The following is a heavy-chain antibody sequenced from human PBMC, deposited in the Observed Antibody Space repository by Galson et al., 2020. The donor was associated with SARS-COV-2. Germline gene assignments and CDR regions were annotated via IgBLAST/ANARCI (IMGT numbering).Heavy chain of an antibody. D-gene: IGHD1-26*01. CDR2: ISYDGSNK. CDR3: LREGSGSYFGPSYFDY. J-gene: IGHJ4*02. Sequence: SLKISCASSGFTFSSYAMHWVRQAPGKGLDWVAVISYDGSNKYYADSVKGRFTIFRDNAKNTLYLQINSVRAEDTVVYYCLREGSGSYFGPSYFDYWGQGTLVTVSS. V-gene: IGHV3-30*04. CDR1: GFTFSSYA.